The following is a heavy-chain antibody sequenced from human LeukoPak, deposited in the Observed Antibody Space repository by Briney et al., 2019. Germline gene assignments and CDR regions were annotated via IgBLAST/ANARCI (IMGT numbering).Heavy chain of an antibody. CDR3: ARGLYDSSGYDAFDI. Sequence: PSETLSLTCTVSGGSISSGGYYWTWIRQHPGEGLEWIGYIYYSGSTYYNPSLKSRVTISVDTSKNQFSLKLSSVTAADTAVYYCARGLYDSSGYDAFDIWGQGTRVTVSS. V-gene: IGHV4-31*03. J-gene: IGHJ3*02. D-gene: IGHD3-22*01. CDR2: IYYSGST. CDR1: GGSISSGGYY.